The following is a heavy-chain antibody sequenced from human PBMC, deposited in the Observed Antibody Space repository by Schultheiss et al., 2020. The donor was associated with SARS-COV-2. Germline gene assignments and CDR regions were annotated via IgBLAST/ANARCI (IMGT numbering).Heavy chain of an antibody. J-gene: IGHJ5*02. D-gene: IGHD1-26*01. CDR1: GGSISNYF. Sequence: SETLSLTCTVSGGSISNYFWSWIRQPAGKGLEWIGRIYTSGSTNYNPSLKSRVTMSVDTSKNQFSLKLSSVTAADTAVYYCARSTYSGSYNWFDPWGQGTLVTVSS. CDR3: ARSTYSGSYNWFDP. V-gene: IGHV4-4*07. CDR2: IYTSGST.